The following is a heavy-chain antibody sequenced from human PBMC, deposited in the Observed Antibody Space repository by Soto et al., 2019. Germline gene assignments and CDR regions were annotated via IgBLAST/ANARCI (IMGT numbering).Heavy chain of an antibody. CDR1: GYPFSIYG. J-gene: IGHJ4*02. Sequence: QVQLVQSGVEVKRPGASVKVSCTTSGYPFSIYGFTWVRQSTGQGLEWLGWISTYNGNTKYAQELQGRFSLTADTATRTAYMELRSLRFDDTGVYYCARAHDMVAKSLDYWGQGTLVTVS. V-gene: IGHV1-18*04. CDR2: ISTYNGNT. CDR3: ARAHDMVAKSLDY. D-gene: IGHD5-12*01.